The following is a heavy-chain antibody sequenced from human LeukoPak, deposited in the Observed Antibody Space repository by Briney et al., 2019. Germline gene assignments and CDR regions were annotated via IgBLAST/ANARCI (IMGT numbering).Heavy chain of an antibody. J-gene: IGHJ2*01. Sequence: SETLSLTCTVSGGSISSGNYYWSWIRQPGGKGLEWIGRISTTGRTNYNPSLKSRVAMSVDTSRNHFSLKLSSMTAADTAVYFCARAPPYADEDWYFDLWGRGTLVTVSS. V-gene: IGHV4-61*02. D-gene: IGHD4-17*01. CDR1: GGSISSGNYY. CDR3: ARAPPYADEDWYFDL. CDR2: ISTTGRT.